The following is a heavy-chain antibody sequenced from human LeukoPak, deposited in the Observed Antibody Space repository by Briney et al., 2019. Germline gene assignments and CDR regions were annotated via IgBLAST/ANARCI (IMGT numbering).Heavy chain of an antibody. CDR3: ARGRRIVVVLGATRAHRDYYMDV. J-gene: IGHJ6*03. CDR2: TYHSGST. V-gene: IGHV4-34*01. Sequence: SETLSLTCAVYGGSFSGYYWSWIRQSPGKGLEWIGETYHSGSTNYNPSLKSRVTISLDTSKNQFSLKLSSVTAADTAVYYCARGRRIVVVLGATRAHRDYYMDVWGKGTTVTVSS. CDR1: GGSFSGYY. D-gene: IGHD2-15*01.